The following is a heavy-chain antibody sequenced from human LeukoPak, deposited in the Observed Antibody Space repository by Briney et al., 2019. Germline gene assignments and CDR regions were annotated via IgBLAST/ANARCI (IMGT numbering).Heavy chain of an antibody. D-gene: IGHD6-6*01. CDR1: GGFISSSSYY. CDR3: ARESGIAARPTYYYYYYMDV. CDR2: IYYSGST. Sequence: SETLSLTCTVSGGFISSSSYYWGWIRQPPGKGLEWIGCIYYSGSTYYNPSLKSRVTISVDTSKNQFSLKLSSVTAADTAVYYCARESGIAARPTYYYYYYMDVWGKGTTVTVSS. V-gene: IGHV4-39*07. J-gene: IGHJ6*03.